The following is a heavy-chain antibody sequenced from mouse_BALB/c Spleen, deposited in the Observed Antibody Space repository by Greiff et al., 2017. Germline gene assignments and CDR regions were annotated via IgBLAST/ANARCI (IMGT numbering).Heavy chain of an antibody. CDR1: GFTFSSYA. D-gene: IGHD1-1*01. CDR3: AREDYYGSSYVRAMDY. Sequence: EVQGVESGGGLVKPGGSLKLSCAASGFTFSSYAMSWVRRTPEKRLEWVASISSGGSTYYPDSVKGRFTISRDNARNILYLQMSSLRSEDTAMYYCAREDYYGSSYVRAMDYWGQGTSVTVSS. CDR2: ISSGGST. J-gene: IGHJ4*01. V-gene: IGHV5-6-5*01.